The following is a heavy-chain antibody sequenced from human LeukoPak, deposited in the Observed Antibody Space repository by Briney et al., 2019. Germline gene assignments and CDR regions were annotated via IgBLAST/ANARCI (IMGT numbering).Heavy chain of an antibody. CDR2: ASSDGSGK. Sequence: PGRSLRLSCAASGFTFSIYAMHWVRQAPGKGLEWVALASSDGSGKYYADSVKGRFTISRDNSKNSLYLQMNSLRTEDTALYYCAKDKSYGDYYYYGMDVWGQGTTVTVSS. J-gene: IGHJ6*02. V-gene: IGHV3-30*04. D-gene: IGHD4-17*01. CDR3: AKDKSYGDYYYYGMDV. CDR1: GFTFSIYA.